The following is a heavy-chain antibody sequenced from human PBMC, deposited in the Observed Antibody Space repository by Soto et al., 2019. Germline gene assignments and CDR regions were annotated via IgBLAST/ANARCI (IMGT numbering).Heavy chain of an antibody. D-gene: IGHD5-18*01. CDR1: GGSINNYY. Sequence: SETLSLTCTVSGGSINNYYWSWIRQPPGKGLEWIGYIYYSGSTNYSPSLKSRVTISVDTSKNQFSLKLSSVTAADTAVYYCARHRYSYGSYYFDYWGQGTLVTVSS. CDR3: ARHRYSYGSYYFDY. J-gene: IGHJ4*02. CDR2: IYYSGST. V-gene: IGHV4-59*08.